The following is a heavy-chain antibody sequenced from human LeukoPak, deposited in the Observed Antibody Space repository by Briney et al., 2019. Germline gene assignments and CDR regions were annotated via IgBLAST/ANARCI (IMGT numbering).Heavy chain of an antibody. CDR3: ARTHYGSGSYYGLDY. Sequence: SETLSLTCAVSGGSISSSNWWSWVRQPPGKGLEWIGEIYHSGSTNYNPSLKSRVTISVDTSKNQFSLKLSSVTAADTAVYYCARTHYGSGSYYGLDYWGQGTLVTVSS. D-gene: IGHD3-10*01. J-gene: IGHJ4*02. CDR1: GGSISSSNW. CDR2: IYHSGST. V-gene: IGHV4-4*02.